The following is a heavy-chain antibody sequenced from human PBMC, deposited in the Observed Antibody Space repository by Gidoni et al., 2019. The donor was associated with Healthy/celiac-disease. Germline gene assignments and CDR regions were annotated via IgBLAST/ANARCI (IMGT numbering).Heavy chain of an antibody. Sequence: QVQLVESGGGVVQPGRSLRLSCAASGFTFSSYAMHWVRQAPGKGLEWVAVISYDGSNKYYADSVKGRFTISRDNSKNTLYLQMNSLRAEDTAVYYCARDPDEYSSSSLYYYYGMDVWGQGTTVTVSS. V-gene: IGHV3-30*01. D-gene: IGHD6-6*01. J-gene: IGHJ6*02. CDR2: ISYDGSNK. CDR3: ARDPDEYSSSSLYYYYGMDV. CDR1: GFTFSSYA.